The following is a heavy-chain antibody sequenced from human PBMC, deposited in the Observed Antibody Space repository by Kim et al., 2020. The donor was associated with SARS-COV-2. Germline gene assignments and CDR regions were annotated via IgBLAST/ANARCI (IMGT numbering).Heavy chain of an antibody. CDR2: IRDKANSYAT. Sequence: GGSLRLSCAASGFIFSGSAMHWVRQASGKGLEWVGRIRDKANSYATTYAASVKGRFTISRDDSKNTAYLQMNSLKTEDTAVYYCTRTVIPMDVWGKGTTVTVSS. J-gene: IGHJ6*03. D-gene: IGHD4-17*01. CDR3: TRTVIPMDV. CDR1: GFIFSGSA. V-gene: IGHV3-73*01.